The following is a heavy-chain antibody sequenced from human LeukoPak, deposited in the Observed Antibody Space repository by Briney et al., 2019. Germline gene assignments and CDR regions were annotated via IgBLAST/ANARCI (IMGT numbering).Heavy chain of an antibody. D-gene: IGHD5-12*01. J-gene: IGHJ6*03. V-gene: IGHV4-4*07. CDR2: IYTSGST. CDR1: GGSISSYY. CDR3: ATYSGYDYEPYYYYMDV. Sequence: SETLSLTCTVSGGSISSYYWSWIRQPAGKGLEWIGRIYTSGSTNYNPSLKSRVTMSVDTSKNQFSLKLSSVTAADTAVYYCATYSGYDYEPYYYYMDVWGKGTTVTVSS.